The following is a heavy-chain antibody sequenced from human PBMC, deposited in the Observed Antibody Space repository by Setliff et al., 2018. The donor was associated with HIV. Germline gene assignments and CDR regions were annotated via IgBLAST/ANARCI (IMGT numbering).Heavy chain of an antibody. Sequence: LRLSCAASGFTFNSYAMSWVRQAPGKGLEWVSRISGSGDSTNYADSVKGRFTISRDSSKNTLYLQMNSLRAEDTAVYFCAKQDYYDSSGYSDWGQGALVTVSS. J-gene: IGHJ4*02. V-gene: IGHV3-23*01. CDR2: ISGSGDST. CDR3: AKQDYYDSSGYSD. D-gene: IGHD3-22*01. CDR1: GFTFNSYA.